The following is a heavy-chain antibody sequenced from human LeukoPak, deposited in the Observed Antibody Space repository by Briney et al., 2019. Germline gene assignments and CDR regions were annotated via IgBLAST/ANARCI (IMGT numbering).Heavy chain of an antibody. CDR1: GGSTSSYY. J-gene: IGHJ6*02. Sequence: SETLSLTCTVSGGSTSSYYWSWIRQPPGKGLEWIGYIYYSGSTNYNPSLKSRVTISVDTSKNQFSLKLSSVTAADTAVYYCARQQGGPWRGLYYYYGMDVWGQGTTVTVSS. V-gene: IGHV4-59*08. CDR2: IYYSGST. D-gene: IGHD3-3*01. CDR3: ARQQGGPWRGLYYYYGMDV.